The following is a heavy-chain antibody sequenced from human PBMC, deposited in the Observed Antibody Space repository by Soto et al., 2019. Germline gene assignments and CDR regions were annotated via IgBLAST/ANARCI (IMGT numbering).Heavy chain of an antibody. CDR3: ARGDTALYGYFDY. J-gene: IGHJ4*02. Sequence: SETLSLTCTVSGDSISSSYYYWGWIRQPPGKGLEWIGSIYYSGITYYTPSLKSRVTISVDTSKSHFSLKLSSVTAADTAVYYCARGDTALYGYFDYWGQGTLVTVSS. V-gene: IGHV4-39*02. D-gene: IGHD5-18*01. CDR1: GDSISSSYYY. CDR2: IYYSGIT.